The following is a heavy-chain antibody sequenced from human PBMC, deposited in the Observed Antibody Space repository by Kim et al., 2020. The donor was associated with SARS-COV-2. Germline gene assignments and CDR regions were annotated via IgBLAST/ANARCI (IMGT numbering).Heavy chain of an antibody. Sequence: GGSLRLSCAASGFTFGDYAMHWVRQAPGKGLEWVSGISWNSGSIGYADSVKGRFTISRDNAKNSLYLQMNSLRAEDTALYYCAKDIAPWGSITIFGVTRGGWGQGTLVTVSS. CDR3: AKDIAPWGSITIFGVTRGG. D-gene: IGHD3-3*01. CDR1: GFTFGDYA. CDR2: ISWNSGSI. V-gene: IGHV3-9*01. J-gene: IGHJ4*02.